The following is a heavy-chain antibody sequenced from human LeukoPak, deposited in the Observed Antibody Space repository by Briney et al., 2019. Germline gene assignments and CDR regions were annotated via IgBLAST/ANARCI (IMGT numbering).Heavy chain of an antibody. CDR1: GFTFSHYS. D-gene: IGHD3-22*01. Sequence: RPGGSLRLSCTASGFTFSHYSMNWVRQAPGKGLEWLSYISSSSSKIYFADSAKGRFTISRDNAKNSLYLEMNSLRDEDTAVYYCARSDYCESSGYPDYWGQGTLVTVSS. J-gene: IGHJ4*02. CDR2: ISSSSSKI. CDR3: ARSDYCESSGYPDY. V-gene: IGHV3-48*02.